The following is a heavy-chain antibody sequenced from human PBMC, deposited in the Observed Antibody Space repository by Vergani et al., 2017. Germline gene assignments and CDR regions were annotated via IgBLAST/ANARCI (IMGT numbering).Heavy chain of an antibody. CDR1: GFTFSSYA. CDR3: AGYDILTGYQAFDI. CDR2: ISYDGSNK. D-gene: IGHD3-9*01. Sequence: QVQLVESGGGVVQPGRSLRLSCAASGFTFSSYAMHWVRQAPGKGLEWVAVISYDGSNKYYADSVKGRFTISGDNSKNTLYLQMNSLRAEDTAVYYCAGYDILTGYQAFDIWGQGTMVTVSS. J-gene: IGHJ3*02. V-gene: IGHV3-30*01.